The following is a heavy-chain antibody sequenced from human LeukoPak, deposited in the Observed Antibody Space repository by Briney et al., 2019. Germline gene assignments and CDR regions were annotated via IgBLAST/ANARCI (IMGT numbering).Heavy chain of an antibody. CDR1: GYTFTSYA. Sequence: VASVKVSCKASGYTFTSYAMNWVRQAPGQGLEWMGWINPSSGGTNYAQKFQGRVTMTRDTSISTAYMELSRLRSDDTAVYYCARLTYYDFWSGYNYAFDIWGQGTMVTVSS. CDR2: INPSSGGT. V-gene: IGHV1-2*02. CDR3: ARLTYYDFWSGYNYAFDI. J-gene: IGHJ3*02. D-gene: IGHD3-3*01.